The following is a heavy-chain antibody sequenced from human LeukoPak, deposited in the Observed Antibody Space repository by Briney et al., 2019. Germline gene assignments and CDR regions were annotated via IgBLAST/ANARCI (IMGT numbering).Heavy chain of an antibody. CDR3: ARDTFLEWLLSSGYYYMDV. CDR1: GYTLTSYG. D-gene: IGHD3-3*01. CDR2: ISAYNGNT. V-gene: IGHV1-18*01. Sequence: ASVKVSCKASGYTLTSYGISWVRQAPGQGLEWMGWISAYNGNTNYAQKLQGRVTMTTDTSTSTAYMELRSLRSDDTAVYYCARDTFLEWLLSSGYYYMDVWGKGTTVTVSS. J-gene: IGHJ6*03.